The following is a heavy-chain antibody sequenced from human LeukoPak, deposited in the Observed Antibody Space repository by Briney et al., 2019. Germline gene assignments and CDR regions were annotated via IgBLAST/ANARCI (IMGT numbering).Heavy chain of an antibody. CDR2: TYYRSKWYN. J-gene: IGHJ4*02. CDR1: GDSVSSNSAA. Sequence: SQTLSLTFAISGDSVSSNSAAWNWIRQSPSRGLEWLGRTYYRSKWYNDYAVSVKSRITIKPDTSKNQFSLKLSSVTAADTAVYYCAKSSYSIFDYWGQGTLVTVSS. V-gene: IGHV6-1*01. CDR3: AKSSYSIFDY. D-gene: IGHD5-18*01.